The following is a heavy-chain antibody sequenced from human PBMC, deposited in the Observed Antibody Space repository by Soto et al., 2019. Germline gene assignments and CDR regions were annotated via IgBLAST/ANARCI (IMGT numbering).Heavy chain of an antibody. Sequence: PGGSLRLSCAASGFTFSSYWMSWVRQAPGKGLEWVANIKQDGSEKYYVDSVKGRFTISRDNAKNSLYLQMNSLRAEDTAVYYCAASRTSASGSPIAYWGQGTLVTVSS. D-gene: IGHD5-12*01. CDR2: IKQDGSEK. J-gene: IGHJ4*02. CDR3: AASRTSASGSPIAY. V-gene: IGHV3-7*01. CDR1: GFTFSSYW.